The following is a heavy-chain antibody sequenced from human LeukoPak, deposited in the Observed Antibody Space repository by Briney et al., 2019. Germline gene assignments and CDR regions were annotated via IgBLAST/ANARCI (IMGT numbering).Heavy chain of an antibody. D-gene: IGHD2-15*01. V-gene: IGHV1-2*02. J-gene: IGHJ3*02. CDR2: INPSDGDT. CDR1: GYTFTDYY. Sequence: GASVKVSCKTSGYTFTDYYMQWVRQAPGQGLEWMGWINPSDGDTKSARKFQGRVTMTRDTSIGTAYLELSRLTSDDTAIYYCARDCSGADCYSGNAFDIWGQGTMVTVSS. CDR3: ARDCSGADCYSGNAFDI.